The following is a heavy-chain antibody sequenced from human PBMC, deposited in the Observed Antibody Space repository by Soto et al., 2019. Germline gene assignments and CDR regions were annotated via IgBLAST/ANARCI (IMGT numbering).Heavy chain of an antibody. V-gene: IGHV3-30*04. D-gene: IGHD2-21*02. CDR3: AREPYGDSQYFDY. J-gene: IGHJ4*02. CDR2: VSFDGKVT. CDR1: GFTFNSLS. Sequence: QVQLVESGGGMAQAGTSLRLSCTGSGFTFNSLSLHWVRQGPDKSLEWVAVVSFDGKVTYYADSVNGRFTVSRDISKNTISLQANSLRPEDTAVYYCAREPYGDSQYFDYWGQGTPVTVSS.